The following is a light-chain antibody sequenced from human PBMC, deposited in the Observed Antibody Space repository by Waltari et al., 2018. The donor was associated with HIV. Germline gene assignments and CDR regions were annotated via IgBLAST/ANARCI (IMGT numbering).Light chain of an antibody. V-gene: IGLV2-14*01. CDR2: EVS. CDR3: SSYTSSSTKV. J-gene: IGLJ1*01. CDR1: SSDVGGYNY. Sequence: QSALTQPASMSGSPGQSITISCTGTSSDVGGYNYVSWYQQYPGKAPKLMIYEVSNRPSGGSNRFSGSKSGNTASLTISGLQAEDEADYYCSSYTSSSTKVFGTGTKVTVL.